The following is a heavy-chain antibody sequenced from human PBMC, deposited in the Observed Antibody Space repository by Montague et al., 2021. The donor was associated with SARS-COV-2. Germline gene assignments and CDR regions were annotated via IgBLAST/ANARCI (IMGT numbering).Heavy chain of an antibody. CDR3: ARDRGNVYYGSGRYSMDV. CDR2: IYNNGNT. J-gene: IGHJ6*02. V-gene: IGHV4-59*01. Sequence: SETLSLTCTVSGGSISSYHWSWIRQPPGKGLEWIGYIYNNGNTNYSPSLKSRLTISVDTSKNQLSLKLNSVTAADTAVYYCARDRGNVYYGSGRYSMDVWGQGTTVTVSS. D-gene: IGHD3-10*01. CDR1: GGSISSYH.